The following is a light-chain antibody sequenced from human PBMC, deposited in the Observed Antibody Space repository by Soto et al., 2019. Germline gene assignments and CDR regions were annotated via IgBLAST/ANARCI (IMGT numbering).Light chain of an antibody. CDR3: SSFSGSNNVL. Sequence: QSALTQPPSASGSPGQSVTISCTGTNSDVGGYDFVSWYQQHPGKAPKLMIYEVNKRPSGVPDRFSGSKSGNTASLTVSGLQAEAEASYYCSSFSGSNNVLFGGWTQLTVL. V-gene: IGLV2-8*01. CDR1: NSDVGGYDF. CDR2: EVN. J-gene: IGLJ3*02.